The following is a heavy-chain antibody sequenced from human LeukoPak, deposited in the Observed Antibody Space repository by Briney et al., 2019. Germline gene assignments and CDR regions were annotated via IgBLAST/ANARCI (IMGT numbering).Heavy chain of an antibody. V-gene: IGHV3-7*01. CDR1: GFTFRSYW. D-gene: IGHD5-12*01. Sequence: PGGSPRLPCAASGFTFRSYWMSWVRQAPGKGLEWVANINQGGSVKYYVDSVKGRFTISRDDAKNSLYVQMNSLRDEDTAVYYCARVGYSGWNLEYWGQGTLVTVSS. CDR3: ARVGYSGWNLEY. J-gene: IGHJ4*02. CDR2: INQGGSVK.